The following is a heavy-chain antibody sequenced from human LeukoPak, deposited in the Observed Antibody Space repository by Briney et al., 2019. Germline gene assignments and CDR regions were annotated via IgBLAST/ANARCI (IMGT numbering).Heavy chain of an antibody. V-gene: IGHV4-34*01. D-gene: IGHD3-22*01. J-gene: IGHJ4*02. CDR3: ARSPDYYDSSGYYKAPTFDY. CDR1: GGSISSYY. Sequence: SETLSLTCTVSGGSISSYYWSWIRQPPGKGLEWIGEINHSGSTNYNPSLKSRVTISVDTSKNQFSLKLSSVTAADTAVYYCARSPDYYDSSGYYKAPTFDYWGQGTLVTVSS. CDR2: INHSGST.